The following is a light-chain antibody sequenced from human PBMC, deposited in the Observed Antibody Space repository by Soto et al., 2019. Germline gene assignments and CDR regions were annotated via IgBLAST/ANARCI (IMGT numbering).Light chain of an antibody. CDR3: QQANSFPVN. CDR2: SVS. J-gene: IGKJ3*01. V-gene: IGKV1D-12*01. CDR1: QGVSNW. Sequence: DIQMTQSPSSVSASVGDRVTITCRASQGVSNWLAWYQQKPGKAPKLLIYSVSKLQSGVPSRFSGNGSGTEFTLTVSSLQPADSATYYCQQANSFPVNFGPGTKLDVK.